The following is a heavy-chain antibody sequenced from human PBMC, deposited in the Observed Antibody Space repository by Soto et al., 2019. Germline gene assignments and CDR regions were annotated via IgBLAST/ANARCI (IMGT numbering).Heavy chain of an antibody. CDR1: GGTFSSYS. Sequence: VQLVQSGAEVKKPGSSVKVSCKASGGTFSSYSINWVRLAPGQGLEWMGETIPIFGTANYAQKFQGRVTVTADESTSTAYMELSSLRSEDTAVYYCARDGGRHSGGIDYWGQGTLVSVSS. D-gene: IGHD1-26*01. CDR3: ARDGGRHSGGIDY. V-gene: IGHV1-69*01. CDR2: TIPIFGTA. J-gene: IGHJ4*02.